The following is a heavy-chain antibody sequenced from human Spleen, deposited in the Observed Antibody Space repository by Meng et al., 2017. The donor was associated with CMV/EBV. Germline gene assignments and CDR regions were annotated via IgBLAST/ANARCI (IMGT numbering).Heavy chain of an antibody. J-gene: IGHJ4*02. CDR3: TTYLGRARFDS. Sequence: GGSLRLSCTASGFTFGDYAMGWVRQAPGKGLEWVGYIRSKAYGGTTEHAASVKGRFTISRDDSKNIAYLQMNSLKTEDTAVYYCTTYLGRARFDSWGQGTLVTVSS. V-gene: IGHV3-49*04. CDR1: GFTFGDYA. CDR2: IRSKAYGGTT. D-gene: IGHD2/OR15-2a*01.